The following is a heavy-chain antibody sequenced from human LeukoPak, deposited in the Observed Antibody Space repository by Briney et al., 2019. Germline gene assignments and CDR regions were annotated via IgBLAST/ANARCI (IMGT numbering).Heavy chain of an antibody. V-gene: IGHV3-7*01. CDR2: INQAGSVQ. CDR3: ARVGYSGWNLEY. D-gene: IGHD5-12*01. J-gene: IGHJ4*02. Sequence: TGGSLRLSCAASGFTFRSYWMSRVRRAPGKGLEWVANINQAGSVQYYVDSVKGRFTISRDDAKNSLYVQMNSLRDEDTAVYYCARVGYSGWNLEYWGQGTLVTVSS. CDR1: GFTFRSYW.